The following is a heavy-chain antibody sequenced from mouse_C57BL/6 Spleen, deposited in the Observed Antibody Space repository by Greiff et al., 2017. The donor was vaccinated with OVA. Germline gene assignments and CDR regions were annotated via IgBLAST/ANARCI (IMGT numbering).Heavy chain of an antibody. CDR1: GYAFSSYW. Sequence: VKLQESGAELVKPGASVKISCKASGYAFSSYWMNWVKQRPGKGLEWIGQIYPGDGDTNYNGKFKGKATLTADKSSSTAYMQLSSLTSEDSAVYFCARSEGYEYYAMDYWGQGTSVTVSS. CDR2: IYPGDGDT. D-gene: IGHD2-2*01. CDR3: ARSEGYEYYAMDY. V-gene: IGHV1-80*01. J-gene: IGHJ4*01.